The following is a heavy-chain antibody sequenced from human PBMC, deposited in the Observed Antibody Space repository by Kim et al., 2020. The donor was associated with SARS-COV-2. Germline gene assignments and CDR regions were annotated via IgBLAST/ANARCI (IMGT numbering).Heavy chain of an antibody. CDR2: IKQDGSEK. Sequence: GGSLRLSCAASGFTFSSYWMSWVRQAPGKGLEWVANIKQDGSEKYYVDSVKGRFTISRDNAKNSLYLQMNSLRAEDTAVYYCARRLWFGELFWFDPWGQGTLVTVSS. V-gene: IGHV3-7*01. CDR3: ARRLWFGELFWFDP. D-gene: IGHD3-10*01. J-gene: IGHJ5*02. CDR1: GFTFSSYW.